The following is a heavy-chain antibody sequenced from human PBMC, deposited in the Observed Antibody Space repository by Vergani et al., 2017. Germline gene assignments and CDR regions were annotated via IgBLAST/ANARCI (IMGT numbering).Heavy chain of an antibody. CDR2: IIPILGTA. J-gene: IGHJ6*03. CDR1: GGTFSSYA. CDR3: ARGTVDNWGYYYYYYMDV. D-gene: IGHD1-1*01. Sequence: QVQLVQSGAEAKKPGSSVKVSCKASGGTFSSYAISWVRQAPGQGLEWMGRIIPILGTANYAQKFQGRVTITADESTSTAYMELSSLRSEDTAVYYCARGTVDNWGYYYYYYMDVWGKGTTVTVSS. V-gene: IGHV1-69*11.